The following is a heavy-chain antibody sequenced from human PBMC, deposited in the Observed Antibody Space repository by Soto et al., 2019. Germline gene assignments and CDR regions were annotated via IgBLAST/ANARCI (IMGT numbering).Heavy chain of an antibody. CDR1: GDSVNTVNYY. D-gene: IGHD6-6*01. V-gene: IGHV4-61*01. CDR3: ARGRGIAVRPYYYGMDV. CDR2: VSNSGST. Sequence: SETLSLTCTVSGDSVNTVNYYWTWIRQPPGKGLEWIGYVSNSGSTNYSPSLKSRVTLSADASKNQFYLRLTSVAAADTAVYYCARGRGIAVRPYYYGMDVWGQGTTVTVSS. J-gene: IGHJ6*02.